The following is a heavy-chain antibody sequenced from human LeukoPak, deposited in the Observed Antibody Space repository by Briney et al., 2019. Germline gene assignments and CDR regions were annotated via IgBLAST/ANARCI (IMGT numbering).Heavy chain of an antibody. CDR3: TTDIVVVPAAIRPYYYYYYMDV. CDR1: GFTFSSYW. D-gene: IGHD2-2*02. CDR2: INSDGSST. Sequence: PGGSLRLSCAASGFTFSSYWMHWVRQAPGKGLVWVSRINSDGSSTSYADSVKGRFTISRDNAKNTLYLQMNSLKTEDTAVYYCTTDIVVVPAAIRPYYYYYYMDVWGKGTTVTVSS. J-gene: IGHJ6*03. V-gene: IGHV3-74*01.